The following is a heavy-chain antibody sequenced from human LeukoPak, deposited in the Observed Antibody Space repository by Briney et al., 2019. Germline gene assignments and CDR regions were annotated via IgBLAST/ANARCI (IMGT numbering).Heavy chain of an antibody. CDR1: GFTSSSYS. J-gene: IGHJ6*04. D-gene: IGHD2-2*01. V-gene: IGHV3-48*01. CDR2: ISSSSSTI. Sequence: GGSLRLSCAASGFTSSSYSMNWVRQAPGKGLEWVSYISSSSSTIYYADSVKGRFTISRDNAKNSLYLQMNSLRAEDTAVYYCARVGGIVVLPAAIPRMGLFNVWGKGTTVTISS. CDR3: ARVGGIVVLPAAIPRMGLFNV.